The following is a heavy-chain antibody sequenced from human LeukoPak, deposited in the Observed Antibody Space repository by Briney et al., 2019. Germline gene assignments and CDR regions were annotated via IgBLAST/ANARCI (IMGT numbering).Heavy chain of an antibody. J-gene: IGHJ3*02. Sequence: GWSLRLSCAASGFTFSSYWMHWVRQAPGKGLVWVSRINSDGSSTSYADSVKGRFTISRDNAKNTLYLQMNSLRAEDTAVYYCARMPSHDAFDIWGQGTMVTVSS. CDR1: GFTFSSYW. CDR3: ARMPSHDAFDI. CDR2: INSDGSST. D-gene: IGHD2-2*01. V-gene: IGHV3-74*01.